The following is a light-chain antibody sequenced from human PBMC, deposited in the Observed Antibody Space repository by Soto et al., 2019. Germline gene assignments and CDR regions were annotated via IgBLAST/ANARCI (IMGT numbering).Light chain of an antibody. CDR1: QGIGIY. Sequence: DIRMTQSPSSLSASVGDRVTITCRASQGIGIYLGWYQQKPGKAPKRLIYAASSLEGGVPSRFSGSGSGTEFTLTISSLQPEDFATYYCLQHNTYPFTFGPGTKVDIK. CDR2: AAS. CDR3: LQHNTYPFT. J-gene: IGKJ3*01. V-gene: IGKV1-17*01.